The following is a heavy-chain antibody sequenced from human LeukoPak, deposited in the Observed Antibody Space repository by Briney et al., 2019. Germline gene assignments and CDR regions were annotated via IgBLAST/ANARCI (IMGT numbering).Heavy chain of an antibody. CDR3: ARHSRSAYTGYENAFDI. CDR2: IYNSANT. Sequence: SETLSLTCTVSGDSISSSSYCWDWIRQPPGKGRQWIGNIYNSANTHYNPSLKTRITTSVDTSKNQLSLKLNSVTAADTGIYYCARHSRSAYTGYENAFDIWGQGTMVTVSS. CDR1: GDSISSSSYC. J-gene: IGHJ3*02. D-gene: IGHD5-12*01. V-gene: IGHV4-39*01.